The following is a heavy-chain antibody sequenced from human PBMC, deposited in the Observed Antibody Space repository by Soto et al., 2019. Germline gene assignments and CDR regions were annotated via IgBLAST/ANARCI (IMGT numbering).Heavy chain of an antibody. CDR1: GGSISGYY. J-gene: IGHJ4*02. V-gene: IGHV4-59*01. CDR2: IYYRGST. Sequence: SETLSLTCTVSGGSISGYYWSWIRQPPGKGLEWVGDIYYRGSTNYSPSLKSRVTISVDSSKNQLSLKLSSVTPADTAIYFCARAYSTSGTYYFDYWGQGTLVTVSS. D-gene: IGHD6-13*01. CDR3: ARAYSTSGTYYFDY.